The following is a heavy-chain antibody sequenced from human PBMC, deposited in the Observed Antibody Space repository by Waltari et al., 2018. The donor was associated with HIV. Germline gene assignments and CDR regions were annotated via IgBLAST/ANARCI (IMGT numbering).Heavy chain of an antibody. CDR3: ARESLLARWQQLYYYYGMDV. CDR2: IYTSGST. V-gene: IGHV4-61*02. Sequence: QVQLQESGPGLVKPSQTLSLTCTVSGGPIRSGSYYWSWIRQPAGKGREWIGRIYTSGSTNYNPSLKSRVTISVDTSKNQFSLKLSSVTAADTAVYYCARESLLARWQQLYYYYGMDVWGQGTTVTVSS. D-gene: IGHD6-13*01. CDR1: GGPIRSGSYY. J-gene: IGHJ6*02.